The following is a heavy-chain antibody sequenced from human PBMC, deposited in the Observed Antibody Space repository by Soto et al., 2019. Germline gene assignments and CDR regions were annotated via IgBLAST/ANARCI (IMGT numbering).Heavy chain of an antibody. CDR2: IIPIFDTA. J-gene: IGHJ6*02. CDR3: ARDGNRIAAAATVLYYYYGMDV. D-gene: IGHD6-13*01. Sequence: QVQLVQSGAEVKKPGSSVKVSCKASGGTFSSYAISWVRQVPGQGLEWMGGIIPIFDTANYAQKFQGRVTITADESTSTAYMELSSLRSEDTAVYYCARDGNRIAAAATVLYYYYGMDVWGQGTTVTVSS. V-gene: IGHV1-69*01. CDR1: GGTFSSYA.